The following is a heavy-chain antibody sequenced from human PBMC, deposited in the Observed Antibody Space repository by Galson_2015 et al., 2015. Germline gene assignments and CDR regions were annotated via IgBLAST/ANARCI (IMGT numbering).Heavy chain of an antibody. CDR1: GFTFSSYA. Sequence: SLRLSCAASGFTFSSYAMSWVRQAPGKGLEWVSAISGSGGSTYYADSVKGRFTISRDNSKNTLYLQMNSLRAEDTAVYYCAKVTTVTQLEDLYYFDYWGQGTLVTVSS. J-gene: IGHJ4*02. CDR3: AKVTTVTQLEDLYYFDY. CDR2: ISGSGGST. D-gene: IGHD4-17*01. V-gene: IGHV3-23*01.